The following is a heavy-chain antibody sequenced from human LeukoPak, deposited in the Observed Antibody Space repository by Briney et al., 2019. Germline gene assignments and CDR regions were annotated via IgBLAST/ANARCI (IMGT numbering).Heavy chain of an antibody. CDR2: ITYSSSTI. CDR3: ARSGSGSYTFDF. Sequence: GGSLRLSCAPSGFTFSSYTMNWVRQAPGKGLEWLSYITYSSSTIYSADSVKGRFTISRDNAKSSLYLLMNSLRDEDTAVYYCARSGSGSYTFDFWGQGTLVTVSS. D-gene: IGHD3-10*01. CDR1: GFTFSSYT. V-gene: IGHV3-48*02. J-gene: IGHJ4*02.